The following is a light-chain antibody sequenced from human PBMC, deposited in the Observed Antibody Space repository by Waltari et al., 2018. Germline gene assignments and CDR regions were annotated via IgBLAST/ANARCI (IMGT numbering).Light chain of an antibody. Sequence: QSALTQPASVSGSPGQSITISCTGTSSDVGSYNLVSWYQQHPGKAPKLMIYEGSKRPSGVSTRFSGSKSGTTASLTISGLQAEDEADYYCCSYAGSVVFGGGTTLTVL. J-gene: IGLJ2*01. CDR2: EGS. CDR3: CSYAGSVV. CDR1: SSDVGSYNL. V-gene: IGLV2-23*01.